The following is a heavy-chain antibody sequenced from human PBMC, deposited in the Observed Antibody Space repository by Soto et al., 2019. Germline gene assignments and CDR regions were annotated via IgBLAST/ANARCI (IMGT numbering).Heavy chain of an antibody. CDR2: IYYSGST. V-gene: IGHV4-61*01. D-gene: IGHD6-13*01. J-gene: IGHJ4*02. CDR1: GSSVSSGSYY. Sequence: KPSETLSLTCTVSGSSVSSGSYYWSWIRQPPGKGLEWIGCIYYSGSTNYNPSLKSRVTISVDTSKNQFSLKLSSVTAADTAVYYCARINWYSSSWYYFDYWGQGTLVTVSS. CDR3: ARINWYSSSWYYFDY.